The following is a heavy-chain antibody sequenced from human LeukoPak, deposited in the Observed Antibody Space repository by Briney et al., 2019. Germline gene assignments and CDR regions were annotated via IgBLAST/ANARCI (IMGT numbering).Heavy chain of an antibody. D-gene: IGHD3-22*01. J-gene: IGHJ3*02. CDR1: GGSISSSSYY. CDR3: ASGEYYYDSSGYYSLRAFDI. V-gene: IGHV4-39*07. Sequence: TSETLSLTCTVSGGSISSSSYYWGWIRQPPGKGLEWIGCIYYSGSTYYNPSLKSRVTISVDTSKNQLSLKLSSVTAADTAVYYCASGEYYYDSSGYYSLRAFDIWGQGTMVTVSS. CDR2: IYYSGST.